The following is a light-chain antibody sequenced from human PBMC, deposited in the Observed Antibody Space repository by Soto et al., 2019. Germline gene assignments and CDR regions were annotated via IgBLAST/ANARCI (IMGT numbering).Light chain of an antibody. Sequence: QSALTQPASVSGSPGQSVTISCTGNISFVGGDSYVSWYQHHPGRAPQLIIYDVSNRPSGVSDRFSGSKSASTASLTISGLQAEDEAAYYCSSYTGGSTIFGGGTKVTVL. V-gene: IGLV2-14*03. CDR1: ISFVGGDSY. CDR2: DVS. J-gene: IGLJ2*01. CDR3: SSYTGGSTI.